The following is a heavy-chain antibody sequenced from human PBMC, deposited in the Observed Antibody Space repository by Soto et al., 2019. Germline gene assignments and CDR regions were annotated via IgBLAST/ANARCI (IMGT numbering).Heavy chain of an antibody. CDR1: GGSISSSSYY. J-gene: IGHJ4*02. CDR2: IYYSGST. CDR3: ATATEEQGEGLDFDY. V-gene: IGHV4-39*01. Sequence: QLQLQESGPGLVKPSETLSLTCTVSGGSISSSSYYWGWIRQPPGKGLEWIGSIYYSGSTYYNPSLKSRVTISVDTSKNQFSLKLSSVTAADTAVYYCATATEEQGEGLDFDYWGQGTLVTVSS. D-gene: IGHD2-21*01.